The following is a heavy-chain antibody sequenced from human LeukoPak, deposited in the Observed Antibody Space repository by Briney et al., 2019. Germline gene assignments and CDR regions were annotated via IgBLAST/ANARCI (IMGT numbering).Heavy chain of an antibody. V-gene: IGHV3-48*01. Sequence: GGSLRLSCAASGFTFSTYSMNWVRQAPGRGLEWVSYISGSSSSTKYADSVKGRFTISRDNSKNTLYLQMNSLRAEDTAVYYCAKPRLERPDLFPFDYWGQGTLVTVSS. CDR1: GFTFSTYS. J-gene: IGHJ4*02. CDR3: AKPRLERPDLFPFDY. CDR2: ISGSSSST. D-gene: IGHD1-1*01.